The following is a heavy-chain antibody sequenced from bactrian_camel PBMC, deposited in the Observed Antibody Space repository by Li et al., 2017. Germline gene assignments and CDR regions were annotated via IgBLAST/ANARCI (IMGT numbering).Heavy chain of an antibody. Sequence: HVQLVESGGGSVQAGGSLTLSCVVFTGYISNNCGMAWSRQAPGKEREWVSGIKRDGSTIYADSVKGRFTISHDNDKNTLFLQMNSLRTEDTAVYYCAACQYRGQGTQVTVS. J-gene: IGHJ4*01. V-gene: IGHV3S53*01. CDR3: AACQY. CDR1: GYISNNCG. CDR2: IKRDGST. D-gene: IGHD2*01.